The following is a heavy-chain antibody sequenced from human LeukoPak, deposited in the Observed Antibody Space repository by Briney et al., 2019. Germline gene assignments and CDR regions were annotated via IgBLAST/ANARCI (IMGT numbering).Heavy chain of an antibody. V-gene: IGHV3-53*01. Sequence: GGSLRLSCAASGFTVSGTYMSWVRQAPGKGLEWVSVIYSGGKTYYADSVKGRFTISRDNSKNTLYLQMNSLRAEDTAVYYCAKIRSKARAAAANAYYAMDVWGQGTTVIVSS. CDR1: GFTVSGTY. D-gene: IGHD6-13*01. J-gene: IGHJ6*02. CDR2: IYSGGKT. CDR3: AKIRSKARAAAANAYYAMDV.